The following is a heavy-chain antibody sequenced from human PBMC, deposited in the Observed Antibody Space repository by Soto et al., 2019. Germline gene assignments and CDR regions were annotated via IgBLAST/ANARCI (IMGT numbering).Heavy chain of an antibody. Sequence: QVQLQESGPGLVKPSGTLSLTCAVSGVSLSNPNWWAWVRQAPGKGLEWIGEIDHSGSTNYNPSLNXXVXIXXDRSKNQFSLKLSSVAAADTAVDYCARGIFYAFDIWGQGTMVTVSS. CDR2: IDHSGST. V-gene: IGHV4-4*02. CDR3: ARGIFYAFDI. J-gene: IGHJ3*02. D-gene: IGHD3-9*01. CDR1: GVSLSNPNW.